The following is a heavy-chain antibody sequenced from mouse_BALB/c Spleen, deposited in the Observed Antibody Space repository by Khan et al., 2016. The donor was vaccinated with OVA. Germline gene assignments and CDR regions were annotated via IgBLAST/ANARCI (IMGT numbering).Heavy chain of an antibody. D-gene: IGHD1-3*01. CDR3: ATGVDGGFTY. V-gene: IGHV1-85*01. Sequence: QVRLQQSGAELVKPGASVKLSCKASGYTFTSYDINWVRQRPEQGLEWIGWMFPGDGSTKYNENFKGKAILTTDKSSTTAYMQHSRLTAEDAGASRCATGVDGGFTYWGQRTLLTVSA. J-gene: IGHJ3*01. CDR1: GYTFTSYD. CDR2: MFPGDGST.